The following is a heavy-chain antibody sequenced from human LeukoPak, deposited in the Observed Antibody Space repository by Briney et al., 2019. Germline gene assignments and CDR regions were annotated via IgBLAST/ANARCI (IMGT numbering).Heavy chain of an antibody. D-gene: IGHD3-10*01. V-gene: IGHV3-73*01. CDR1: GFTFSGSA. CDR2: IRNKYNNYAT. Sequence: PGGSLRLSCAASGFTFSGSAMHWVRQASGKGLEWVGRIRNKYNNYATSYAASVKGRFTISRDDSKNTAYLQMNSLKAEDTAVYYCTRRGHYYFDIWGQGTMVTVSS. J-gene: IGHJ3*02. CDR3: TRRGHYYFDI.